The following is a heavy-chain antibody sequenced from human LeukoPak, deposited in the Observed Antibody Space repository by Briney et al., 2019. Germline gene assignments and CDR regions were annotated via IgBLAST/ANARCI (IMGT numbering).Heavy chain of an antibody. J-gene: IGHJ6*02. Sequence: SETLSLTCAVYGGSFSGYYWSWIRQPPGKGLEWIGEINHSGSTNYNPSLKSRVTMSVDTSKNQFSLKLSSVTAADTAVYYCARSAGIAAAGTRYYYYYGMDVWGQGTTVTVSS. D-gene: IGHD6-13*01. CDR3: ARSAGIAAAGTRYYYYYGMDV. CDR1: GGSFSGYY. CDR2: INHSGST. V-gene: IGHV4-34*01.